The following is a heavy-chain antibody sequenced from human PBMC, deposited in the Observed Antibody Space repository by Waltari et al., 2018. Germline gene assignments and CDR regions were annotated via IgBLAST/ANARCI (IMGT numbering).Heavy chain of an antibody. CDR3: ARSTSGPGYYYGSGSPFDY. CDR1: GGTFSSYA. V-gene: IGHV1-69*01. D-gene: IGHD3-10*01. Sequence: QVQLVQSGAEVKKPGSSVKVSCKASGGTFSSYAISWVRQAPGQGLEWMGGMSPIFGTANYGQKFQGRGTITADESTSTAYMELSSLRSEDTAVYYCARSTSGPGYYYGSGSPFDYWGQGTLVTVSS. CDR2: MSPIFGTA. J-gene: IGHJ4*02.